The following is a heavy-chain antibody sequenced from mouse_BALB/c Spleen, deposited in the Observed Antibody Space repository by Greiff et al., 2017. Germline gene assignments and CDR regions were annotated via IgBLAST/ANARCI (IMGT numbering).Heavy chain of an antibody. Sequence: DVQLVESGGDLVKPGGSLKLSCAASGFTFSSYGMSWVRQTPDKRLEWVATISSGGSYTYYPDSVKGRFTISRDNAKNTLYLQISSLKSEDTAMYYCARHDVYYGSSFFAYWGQGTLVTVSA. CDR2: ISSGGSYT. D-gene: IGHD1-1*01. CDR3: ARHDVYYGSSFFAY. CDR1: GFTFSSYG. V-gene: IGHV5-6*01. J-gene: IGHJ3*01.